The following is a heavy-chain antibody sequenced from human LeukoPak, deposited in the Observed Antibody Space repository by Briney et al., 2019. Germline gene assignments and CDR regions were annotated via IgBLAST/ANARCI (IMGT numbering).Heavy chain of an antibody. V-gene: IGHV4-39*01. Sequence: SETLSLTCTVSGGSISSSSYYWGWIRQPPGKGLEWIGSIYYSGSTYYNPSLKSRVTISVDTSKNQFSPKLSSVTAADTAVYYCARHHCSGGSCYFDYWGQGTLVTVSS. CDR1: GGSISSSSYY. D-gene: IGHD2-15*01. CDR3: ARHHCSGGSCYFDY. J-gene: IGHJ4*02. CDR2: IYYSGST.